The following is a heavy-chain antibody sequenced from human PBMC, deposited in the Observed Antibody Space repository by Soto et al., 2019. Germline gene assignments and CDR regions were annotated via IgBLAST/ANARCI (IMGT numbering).Heavy chain of an antibody. J-gene: IGHJ6*02. CDR1: GGSISSSSYY. Sequence: SETLSLTCTVSGGSISSSSYYWGWIRQPPGKGLEWIGSIYYSGGTYYNPSLKSLVTISVDTSKNQFSLKLSSVTAADTAVYYCASFPRLGYCSSTSCSNYYYYYGMDVWGQGTTVTVSS. V-gene: IGHV4-39*01. CDR2: IYYSGGT. CDR3: ASFPRLGYCSSTSCSNYYYYYGMDV. D-gene: IGHD2-2*01.